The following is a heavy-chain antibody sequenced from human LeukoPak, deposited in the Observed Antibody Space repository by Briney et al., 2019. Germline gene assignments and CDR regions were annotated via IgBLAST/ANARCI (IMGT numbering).Heavy chain of an antibody. CDR2: ISPSGGST. V-gene: IGHV3-23*01. CDR1: GFTLSSYA. J-gene: IGHJ4*02. Sequence: GGSLRLSCAASGFTLSSYAMSWVRQAPGKGLEWVSAISPSGGSTYYADSVKGRFTISRDSSENTLFLQMNSLRAEDTAVYYCAKTQGHYDYWGQGTLVTVSS. D-gene: IGHD3-22*01. CDR3: AKTQGHYDY.